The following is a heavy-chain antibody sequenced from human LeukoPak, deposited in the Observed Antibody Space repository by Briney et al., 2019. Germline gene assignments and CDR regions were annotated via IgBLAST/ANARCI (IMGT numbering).Heavy chain of an antibody. D-gene: IGHD2-2*01. V-gene: IGHV4-38-2*02. CDR1: GYSISSGYY. CDR2: IYHSGST. Sequence: SETLSLTCTVSGYSISSGYYWGWIRQPPGKGLEWIGSIYHSGSTYYNPSLKSRVTISVDTSKNQSSLKLSSVTAADTAVYYCARIVVVPAADNWFDPWGQGTLVTVSS. J-gene: IGHJ5*02. CDR3: ARIVVVPAADNWFDP.